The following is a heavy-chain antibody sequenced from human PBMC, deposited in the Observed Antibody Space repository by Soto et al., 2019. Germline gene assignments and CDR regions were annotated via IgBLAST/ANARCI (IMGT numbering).Heavy chain of an antibody. D-gene: IGHD3-16*01. CDR2: IIPFFGTA. CDR3: ARTLSSWGDYYYYGMDV. J-gene: IGHJ6*02. CDR1: GGTFSSYA. Sequence: ASVKVSCKASGGTFSSYAISWVRQAPGQGLEWMGGIIPFFGTANYAQKFQGRVTITADESTSTAYMELSSLRSEDTAVYYCARTLSSWGDYYYYGMDVWGQGTTVTVSS. V-gene: IGHV1-69*13.